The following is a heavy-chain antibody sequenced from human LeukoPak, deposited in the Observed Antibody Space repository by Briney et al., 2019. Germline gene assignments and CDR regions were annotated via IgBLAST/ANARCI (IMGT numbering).Heavy chain of an antibody. CDR3: AKDAQRGFDYSNSLEY. J-gene: IGHJ4*02. CDR1: GFIFNHHA. D-gene: IGHD4-11*01. V-gene: IGHV3-33*06. Sequence: GGSLRLSCAASGFIFNHHAMHWVRQAPGKGLEWVAVIWSDKSNKFYADSVRGRFTISRDDSRKTVYLQMDTMTVEDTAVYYCAKDAQRGFDYSNSLEYWGQGALVTV. CDR2: IWSDKSNK.